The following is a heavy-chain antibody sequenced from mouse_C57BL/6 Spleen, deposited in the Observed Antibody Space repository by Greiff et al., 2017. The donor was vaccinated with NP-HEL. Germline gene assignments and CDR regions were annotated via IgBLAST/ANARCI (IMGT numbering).Heavy chain of an antibody. CDR3: ARGDYSNPWFAY. V-gene: IGHV3-6*01. CDR1: GYSITSGYY. Sequence: EVQRVESGPGLVKPSQSLSLTCSVTGYSITSGYYWNWIRQFPGNKLEWMGYISYDGSNNYNPSLKNRISITRDTSKNQFFLNLNSVTTEDTATYYCARGDYSNPWFAYWGQGTLVTVSA. D-gene: IGHD2-5*01. J-gene: IGHJ3*01. CDR2: ISYDGSN.